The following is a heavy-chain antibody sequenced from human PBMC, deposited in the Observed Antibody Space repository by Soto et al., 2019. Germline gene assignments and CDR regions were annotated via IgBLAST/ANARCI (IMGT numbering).Heavy chain of an antibody. CDR3: AREEIAAAGPSFDY. J-gene: IGHJ4*02. D-gene: IGHD6-13*01. V-gene: IGHV3-30-3*01. Sequence: GGSLRLSCAASGFTFSSYAMHWVRQAPGKGLEWVAVISYDGSNKYYADSVKGRFTISRDNSKNTLYLQMNSLRAEDTAVYYCAREEIAAAGPSFDYWGQGTLVTVSS. CDR1: GFTFSSYA. CDR2: ISYDGSNK.